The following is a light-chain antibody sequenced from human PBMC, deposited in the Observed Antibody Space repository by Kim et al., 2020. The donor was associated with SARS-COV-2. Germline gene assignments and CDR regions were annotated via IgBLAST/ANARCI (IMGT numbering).Light chain of an antibody. J-gene: IGKJ4*01. CDR1: QSVLYSSNNKNY. Sequence: DIVMTQSPDSLAVSLGERATINCKSSQSVLYSSNNKNYLAWYQQKPGQPPKLLIYWASTRESGVPDRFSGSGSGTDFPLPISSLQAEDVAVYYCQQYYSTPPVTFGGGTKVDIK. V-gene: IGKV4-1*01. CDR3: QQYYSTPPVT. CDR2: WAS.